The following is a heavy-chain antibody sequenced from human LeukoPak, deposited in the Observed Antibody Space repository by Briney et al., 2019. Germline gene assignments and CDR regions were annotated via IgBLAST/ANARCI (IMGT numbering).Heavy chain of an antibody. CDR2: ISAYNGNT. CDR1: GYTFTSYG. Sequence: GASVKVSCKASGYTFTSYGISWVRQAPGQGLEWMGWISAYNGNTNYAQKLQGRVTMTTDTSTSTAYMELRSLRSDDTAVYYCARDGWCSGGSCYYYYGMDVWGQGTTVTVSS. CDR3: ARDGWCSGGSCYYYYGMDV. V-gene: IGHV1-18*01. J-gene: IGHJ6*02. D-gene: IGHD2-15*01.